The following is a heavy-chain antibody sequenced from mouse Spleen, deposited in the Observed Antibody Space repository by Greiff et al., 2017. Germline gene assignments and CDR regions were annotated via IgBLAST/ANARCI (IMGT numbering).Heavy chain of an antibody. D-gene: IGHD1-1*01. V-gene: IGHV14-4*01. J-gene: IGHJ3*01. Sequence: EVQLQQSGAELVRPGASVKLSCTASGFNIKDDYMHWVKQRPEQGLEWIGWIDPDNGDTEYASKFQGKATITADTSSNTAYLQLSSLTSEDTAVYYCTASGRGFAYWGQGTLVTVST. CDR1: GFNIKDDY. CDR3: TASGRGFAY. CDR2: IDPDNGDT.